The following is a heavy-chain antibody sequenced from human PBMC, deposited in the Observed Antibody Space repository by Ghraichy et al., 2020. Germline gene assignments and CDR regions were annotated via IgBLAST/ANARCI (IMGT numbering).Heavy chain of an antibody. CDR2: ISGSGGST. CDR3: AKWGIAVAGTHLAFDI. D-gene: IGHD6-19*01. V-gene: IGHV3-23*01. Sequence: GESLNISCAASGFTFRSYAMSWVRQAPGKGLEWVSAISGSGGSTYYTDSVKGRFTISRDNSKNTLYLQMNSLRAEDTAVYYCAKWGIAVAGTHLAFDIWGQGTMVTFSS. CDR1: GFTFRSYA. J-gene: IGHJ3*02.